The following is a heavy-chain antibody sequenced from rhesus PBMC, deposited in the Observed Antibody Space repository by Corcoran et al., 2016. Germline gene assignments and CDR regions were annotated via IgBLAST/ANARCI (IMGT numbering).Heavy chain of an antibody. CDR2: IYGSSTST. CDR3: AREPPSEYCTGSGCYAQPNYYGLDS. D-gene: IGHD2-21*01. CDR1: GGSISDLYR. V-gene: IGHV4S10*01. J-gene: IGHJ6*01. Sequence: QVQLQESGPGVVKPSETLSLPCAVSGGSISDLYRWSWIRQPPGTALEWIGYIYGSSTSTNYNPSLKSRVTISKDTSKNQFSLKLSSVTAADTAVYYCAREPPSEYCTGSGCYAQPNYYGLDSWGQGVVVTVSS.